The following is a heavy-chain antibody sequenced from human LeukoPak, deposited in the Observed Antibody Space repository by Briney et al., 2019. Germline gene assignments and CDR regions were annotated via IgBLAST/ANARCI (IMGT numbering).Heavy chain of an antibody. Sequence: SETLSLTCAVYGGSFTDNYWSWIRQPPGKGLEWIGEINHSGSTNFNPSLKSRVTMLVDASKNQFSLKLNSVTAADAAVYYCATIINGEDDYWGQGTLVTVSS. V-gene: IGHV4-34*01. CDR3: ATIINGEDDY. J-gene: IGHJ4*02. D-gene: IGHD4-17*01. CDR1: GGSFTDNY. CDR2: INHSGST.